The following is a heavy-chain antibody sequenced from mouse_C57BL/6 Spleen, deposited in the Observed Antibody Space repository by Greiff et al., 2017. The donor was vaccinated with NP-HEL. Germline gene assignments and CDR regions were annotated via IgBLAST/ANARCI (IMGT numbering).Heavy chain of an antibody. CDR2: IDPSDSYT. CDR3: ARSRGGSSGYVDY. J-gene: IGHJ2*01. D-gene: IGHD3-2*02. V-gene: IGHV1-69*01. CDR1: GYTFTSYW. Sequence: QVQLQQPGAELVMPGASVKLSCKASGYTFTSYWMHWVKQRPGQGLEWIGEIDPSDSYTNYNQKFKGKSTLTVDKSSSTAYMQLSSLTSEDSAVYYCARSRGGSSGYVDYWGQGTTLTVSS.